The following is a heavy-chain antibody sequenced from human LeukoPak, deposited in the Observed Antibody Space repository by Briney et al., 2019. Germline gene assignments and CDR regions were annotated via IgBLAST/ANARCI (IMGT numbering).Heavy chain of an antibody. V-gene: IGHV4-59*08. J-gene: IGHJ4*02. CDR1: GGSISTNY. Sequence: PSETLSLTCTVSGGSISTNYWSWIRQPPGKGLEWIGNIFYSGRNNYNPSLRSRVTMSVDTSKNQFSLKLSSVTAADTAVYYCASQPVYSGSYVFDWGQGTLVTVSS. CDR2: IFYSGRN. D-gene: IGHD1-26*01. CDR3: ASQPVYSGSYVFD.